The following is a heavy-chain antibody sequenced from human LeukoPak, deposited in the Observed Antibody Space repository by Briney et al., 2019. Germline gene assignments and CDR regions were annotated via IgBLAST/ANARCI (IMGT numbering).Heavy chain of an antibody. J-gene: IGHJ5*02. Sequence: GASVKVSCKASGYTFTSSGISWVRQAPGQGLEWMGWISAYNGNTNYAQKLQGRVTMTTDTSTSTAYMELRSLRSDDTAVYYCARELGYGHYVGSFDPWGQGTLVTVSS. D-gene: IGHD4-17*01. CDR3: ARELGYGHYVGSFDP. V-gene: IGHV1-18*01. CDR2: ISAYNGNT. CDR1: GYTFTSSG.